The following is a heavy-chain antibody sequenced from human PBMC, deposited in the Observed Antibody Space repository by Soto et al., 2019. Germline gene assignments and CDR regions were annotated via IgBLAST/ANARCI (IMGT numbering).Heavy chain of an antibody. CDR2: IGTAGDT. CDR1: GFTFSSYD. Sequence: EVQLVESGGGLVQPGGSLRLSCAASGFTFSSYDMHWVRQATGKGLEWVSAIGTAGDTYYPGSVKGRFTISRENAKSSLYLQMNSLRAGDTAVYYCARGYCSGGSCYFGYYGMDVWGQGTTVTVSS. V-gene: IGHV3-13*01. D-gene: IGHD2-15*01. CDR3: ARGYCSGGSCYFGYYGMDV. J-gene: IGHJ6*02.